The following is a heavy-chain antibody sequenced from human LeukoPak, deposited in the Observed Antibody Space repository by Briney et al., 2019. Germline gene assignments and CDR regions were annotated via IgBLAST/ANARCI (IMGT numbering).Heavy chain of an antibody. CDR2: IYYSGST. J-gene: IGHJ4*02. CDR3: ARAAHDYGGNQVACDY. Sequence: SETLSLTCTVSGGSISSYYWSWIRQPPGKGLEWIGYIYYSGSTNYNPSLKSRVTISVDTSKNQFSLKLSSVTAADTAVYYCARAAHDYGGNQVACDYWGQGTLVNVSS. CDR1: GGSISSYY. V-gene: IGHV4-59*08. D-gene: IGHD4-23*01.